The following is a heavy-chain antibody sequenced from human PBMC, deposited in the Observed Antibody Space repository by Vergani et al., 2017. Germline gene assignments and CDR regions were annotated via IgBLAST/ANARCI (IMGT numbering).Heavy chain of an antibody. CDR3: ARVMAAAGTDYYYYGMDV. CDR2: IIPILDIA. D-gene: IGHD6-13*01. J-gene: IGHJ6*02. V-gene: IGHV1-69*04. Sequence: QVQLVQSGAEVKKPGSSVKVSCKASGGTFSSYAISWVRQAPGQGLEWMGRIIPILDIANFAQKVQGRVTITADKSTSTAYMELSSLRSEDTAVYYCARVMAAAGTDYYYYGMDVWGQGTTVTVSS. CDR1: GGTFSSYA.